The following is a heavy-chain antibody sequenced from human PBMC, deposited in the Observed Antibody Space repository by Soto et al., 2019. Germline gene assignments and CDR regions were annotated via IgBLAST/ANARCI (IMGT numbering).Heavy chain of an antibody. CDR2: ISANGQGI. CDR3: AKDRNYPRDQFHY. J-gene: IGHJ4*02. Sequence: GGSLRISCAASGFTFSTYALSWVRQAPGKGLEWVSAISANGQGIHYADSVRGRFTISRDNSKNTIFLHMDSLRAEDTAVYCCAKDRNYPRDQFHYWGQGTLVTVSS. CDR1: GFTFSTYA. D-gene: IGHD1-7*01. V-gene: IGHV3-23*01.